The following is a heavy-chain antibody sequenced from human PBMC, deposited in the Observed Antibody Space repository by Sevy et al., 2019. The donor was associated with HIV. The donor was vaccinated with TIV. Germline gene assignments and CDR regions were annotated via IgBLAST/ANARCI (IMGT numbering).Heavy chain of an antibody. D-gene: IGHD3-10*01. V-gene: IGHV4-34*01. J-gene: IGHJ6*02. CDR2: INHSGST. CDR1: GGSFSGYY. CDR3: ARGLVGGSGSYRSYYYYGMDV. Sequence: SETLSLTCAVYGGSFSGYYWSWIRQPPGKGLEWIGEINHSGSTKYNPSLKSRVTISVDTSKNQFSLKLSSVTAADTAVYYCARGLVGGSGSYRSYYYYGMDVWGQGTTVTVSS.